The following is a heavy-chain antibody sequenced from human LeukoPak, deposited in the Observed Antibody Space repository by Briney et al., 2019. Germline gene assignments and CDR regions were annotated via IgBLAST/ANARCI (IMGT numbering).Heavy chain of an antibody. CDR2: ISTEIGNT. CDR3: ARDRYGYCGGGSCFLFDY. Sequence: VASVKVSCKASGYIFTSYGISWVRQAPGQGLEWMGWISTEIGNTNYAQRLQGRVTMTRDTSTSTVYMELTSLTSDDTAVYYCARDRYGYCGGGSCFLFDYWGQGTLVTVSS. D-gene: IGHD2-15*01. CDR1: GYIFTSYG. V-gene: IGHV1-18*01. J-gene: IGHJ4*02.